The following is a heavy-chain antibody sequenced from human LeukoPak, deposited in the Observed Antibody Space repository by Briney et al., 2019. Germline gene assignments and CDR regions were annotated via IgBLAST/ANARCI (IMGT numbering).Heavy chain of an antibody. CDR1: GFTFSSYS. Sequence: PGGSLRLSCAASGFTFSSYSMNWVRQAPGKGLEWVSSISSSSSYIYYADSVKGRFTISRDNAKNSLYLQMNSLRAEDTAVYYCARDGAVAGTCLDYWGQGTLVTVSS. CDR2: ISSSSSYI. V-gene: IGHV3-21*01. J-gene: IGHJ4*02. D-gene: IGHD6-19*01. CDR3: ARDGAVAGTCLDY.